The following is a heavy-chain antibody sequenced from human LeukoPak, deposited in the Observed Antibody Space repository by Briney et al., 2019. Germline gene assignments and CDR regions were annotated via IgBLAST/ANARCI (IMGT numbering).Heavy chain of an antibody. D-gene: IGHD4-17*01. Sequence: GGSLRLSCAASGFTFSSYAMSWVRQAPGKGLEWVSAVSGSGGSTYYADSVKGRFTISRDNSKNTLYLQMNSLRAEDTAVYYCAKGSKMTTVTPADYWGQGTLVTVSS. CDR1: GFTFSSYA. V-gene: IGHV3-23*01. CDR3: AKGSKMTTVTPADY. J-gene: IGHJ4*02. CDR2: VSGSGGST.